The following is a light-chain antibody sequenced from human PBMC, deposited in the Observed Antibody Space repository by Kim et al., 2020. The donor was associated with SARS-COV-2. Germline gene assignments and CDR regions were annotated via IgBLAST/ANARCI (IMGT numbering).Light chain of an antibody. Sequence: IPSPPTGGTTPATDIKRFRQAPNSAPAIVIYDHYQRPTGVPDRFSGSIDSSSNSASLTISGLQTEDEADYYCHSYDDSNRVVFGGGTQLTVL. CDR2: DHY. V-gene: IGLV6-57*03. CDR3: HSYDDSNRVV. CDR1: GGTTPATD. J-gene: IGLJ2*01.